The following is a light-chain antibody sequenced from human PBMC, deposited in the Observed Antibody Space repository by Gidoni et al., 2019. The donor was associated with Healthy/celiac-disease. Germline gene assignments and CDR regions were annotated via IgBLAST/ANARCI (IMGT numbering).Light chain of an antibody. CDR1: SSDVGGYNY. Sequence: QSALTQPDSVSGSHGQSITISCTGTSSDVGGYNYVTWYQQHPGKAPKLMIDDVSNRPSGVSNRVSCSKSGNTASLTISELQAADDADYYCSSYTSSSTLVFGGGTKLTVL. J-gene: IGLJ2*01. V-gene: IGLV2-14*03. CDR3: SSYTSSSTLV. CDR2: DVS.